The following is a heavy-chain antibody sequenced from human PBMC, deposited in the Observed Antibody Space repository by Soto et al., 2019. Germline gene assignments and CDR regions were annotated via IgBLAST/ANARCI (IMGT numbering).Heavy chain of an antibody. J-gene: IGHJ6*02. CDR1: GFTFSIYA. V-gene: IGHV3-23*01. CDR3: AKGAYSSADYYYYGMDV. CDR2: ISGSGGST. Sequence: PGGSLRLSCAASGFTFSIYAMNWVRQAPGKGLEWVSAISGSGGSTYYADSVKGRFTISRDSSKNTLYLQMNSLRAEDTAIYYCAKGAYSSADYYYYGMDVWGQGTTVTVSS. D-gene: IGHD6-25*01.